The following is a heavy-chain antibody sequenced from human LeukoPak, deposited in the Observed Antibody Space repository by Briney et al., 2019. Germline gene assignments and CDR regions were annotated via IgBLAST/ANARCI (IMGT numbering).Heavy chain of an antibody. Sequence: SVKVSCKASGGTFSSYAISWVRQAPGQGLEWMGGIIPIFGTANYAQKFQGRVTITADESTSTAYMELSSLRSEDTAVYYCARGVTTGGKYYYYHYMDVWGKGTTVTVSS. CDR1: GGTFSSYA. CDR2: IIPIFGTA. D-gene: IGHD4-11*01. V-gene: IGHV1-69*13. J-gene: IGHJ6*03. CDR3: ARGVTTGGKYYYYHYMDV.